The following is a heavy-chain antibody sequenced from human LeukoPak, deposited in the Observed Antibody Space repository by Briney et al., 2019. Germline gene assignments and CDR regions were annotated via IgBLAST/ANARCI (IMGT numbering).Heavy chain of an antibody. Sequence: SETLSLTCTVSGGSVSNGNFYWSWLRQPPGKPLEWIGYVYYTGSASYNPSLEGRVTISVDTSKNQFSVRLSSVTAADTAMYYCARSQNYYGSGDYWSQGTLVTVSS. CDR1: GGSVSNGNFY. J-gene: IGHJ4*02. CDR3: ARSQNYYGSGDY. V-gene: IGHV4-61*01. CDR2: VYYTGSA. D-gene: IGHD3-10*01.